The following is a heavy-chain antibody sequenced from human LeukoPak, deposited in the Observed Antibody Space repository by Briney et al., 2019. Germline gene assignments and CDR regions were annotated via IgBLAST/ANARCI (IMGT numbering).Heavy chain of an antibody. CDR1: GFTFSSYG. D-gene: IGHD6-6*01. V-gene: IGHV3-30*02. Sequence: GGSLRLSCAASGFTFSSYGMHWVRQAPGKGLEWVAFIRYDGSNKYYADSVKGRFTISRDNSKNTLYLQMNSLRAEDTAVYYCAKDEGYSSSSWYWGQGTLVTVSS. J-gene: IGHJ4*02. CDR2: IRYDGSNK. CDR3: AKDEGYSSSSWY.